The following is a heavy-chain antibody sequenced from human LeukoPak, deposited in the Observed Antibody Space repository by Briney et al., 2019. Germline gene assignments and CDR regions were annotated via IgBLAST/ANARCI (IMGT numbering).Heavy chain of an antibody. D-gene: IGHD2-15*01. V-gene: IGHV4-59*01. CDR2: IYYSGSI. CDR3: VVGHNYFDY. CDR1: GGSISSYY. Sequence: PSETLSLTCSVSGGSISSYYWSWIRQPPGKGLEWIGYIYYSGSINCNPSLKSRVTISVDTSKNQLSLKQSSATAADTAVYYCVVGHNYFDYWGQGTLVTVSS. J-gene: IGHJ4*02.